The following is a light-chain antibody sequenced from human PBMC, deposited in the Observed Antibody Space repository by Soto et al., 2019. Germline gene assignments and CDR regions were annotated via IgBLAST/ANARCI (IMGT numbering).Light chain of an antibody. CDR2: AAS. J-gene: IGKJ4*01. CDR1: QTISDY. V-gene: IGKV1-39*01. CDR3: QQSYSTPLT. Sequence: DIQMTQSPSSLSASVGDRVTIACRASQTISDYLNWYQQKPGKGPKLLIYAASSLRSGVPSRFSGSGSGTDFALTINCLQPEDFATYYCQQSYSTPLTFGGGTMVEIK.